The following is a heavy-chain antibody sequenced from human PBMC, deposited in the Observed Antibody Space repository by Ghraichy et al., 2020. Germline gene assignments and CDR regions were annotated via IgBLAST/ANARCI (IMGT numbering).Heavy chain of an antibody. J-gene: IGHJ4*02. CDR1: GFTFNSFW. Sequence: GGSLRLSCEASGFTFNSFWMHWVRQAPGKGLVWVSRINNDGSGTNYADSVKGRFTVSRDNAKNTLYLQMNSLRTEDTAVYYCARDRPGYCSTSSCSYYSDHWGQGTLVTVSS. D-gene: IGHD2-2*01. CDR2: INNDGSGT. V-gene: IGHV3-74*01. CDR3: ARDRPGYCSTSSCSYYSDH.